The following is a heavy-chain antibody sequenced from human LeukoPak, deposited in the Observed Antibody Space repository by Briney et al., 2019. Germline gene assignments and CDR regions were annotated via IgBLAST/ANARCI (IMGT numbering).Heavy chain of an antibody. V-gene: IGHV4-31*03. CDR1: GGSISSGGYY. J-gene: IGHJ3*02. D-gene: IGHD3-3*01. Sequence: SETLSLTCTVSGGSISSGGYYWSWIRQHPGKGLEWIGYIYYSGSTYYNPSLKSRVTISVDTSKNQFSLKLSSVTAADTAVYYCARVIPPAYYDFWSGYFDIWGQGTMVTVSS. CDR2: IYYSGST. CDR3: ARVIPPAYYDFWSGYFDI.